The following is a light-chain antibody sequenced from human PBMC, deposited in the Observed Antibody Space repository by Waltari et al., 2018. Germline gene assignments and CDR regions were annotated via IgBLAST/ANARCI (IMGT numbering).Light chain of an antibody. CDR1: QSVSSY. Sequence: EIVLTQSPATLSLSPGERATLSCRASQSVSSYLSWYQQKPGQAPSLLIYDASYRPTCIPARFSGSGSGTDFTLTISSLEPEDFAVYYCQQRSNWPPYTFGQGTKLEIK. J-gene: IGKJ2*01. V-gene: IGKV3-11*01. CDR3: QQRSNWPPYT. CDR2: DAS.